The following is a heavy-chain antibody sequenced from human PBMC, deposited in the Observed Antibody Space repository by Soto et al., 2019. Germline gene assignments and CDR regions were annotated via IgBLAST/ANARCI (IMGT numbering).Heavy chain of an antibody. CDR2: INHSGST. D-gene: IGHD6-6*01. CDR1: GGSFSGYY. Sequence: QVQLQQWGAGLLKPSETLSLTCAVYGGSFSGYYWSWIRQPPGKGLEWIGEINHSGSTNYNPSLKSRVTISVDTSKNQFSLKLSSVTAADTAVYYCARVRKGSIAARAGGSYFDYWGQGTLVTVSS. CDR3: ARVRKGSIAARAGGSYFDY. J-gene: IGHJ4*02. V-gene: IGHV4-34*01.